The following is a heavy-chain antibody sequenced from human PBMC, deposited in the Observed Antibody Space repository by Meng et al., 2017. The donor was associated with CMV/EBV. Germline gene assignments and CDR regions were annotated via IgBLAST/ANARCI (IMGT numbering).Heavy chain of an antibody. CDR3: ATGYSPEWYYYGMDV. Sequence: SVKVSCKASGGTFSSYAISWVLQAPGQGLEWMVGIIPILGIANYAQKFQGRVTITADKSTSTAYMELSSLRSEDTAVYYCATGYSPEWYYYGMDVWGQGTTVTVSS. CDR2: IIPILGIA. V-gene: IGHV1-69*10. CDR1: GGTFSSYA. D-gene: IGHD5-18*01. J-gene: IGHJ6*02.